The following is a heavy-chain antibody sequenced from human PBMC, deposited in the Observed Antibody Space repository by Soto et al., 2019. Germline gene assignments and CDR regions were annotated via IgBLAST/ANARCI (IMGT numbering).Heavy chain of an antibody. Sequence: GSGPTLVNPTQTLTLTCTFSGFSLSTSGVGVGWIRQPPGKALEWLALIYWDDDKRYSPSLKSRLTITKDTSKNQVVLTMTNMDPVDTATYYCARIRGGYDIYYYGMDVWGQGTTVTVSS. J-gene: IGHJ6*02. D-gene: IGHD5-12*01. CDR2: IYWDDDK. CDR1: GFSLSTSGVG. V-gene: IGHV2-5*02. CDR3: ARIRGGYDIYYYGMDV.